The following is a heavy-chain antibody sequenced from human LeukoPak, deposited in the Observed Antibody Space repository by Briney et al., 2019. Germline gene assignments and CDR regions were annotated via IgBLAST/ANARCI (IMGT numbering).Heavy chain of an antibody. D-gene: IGHD6-13*01. Sequence: ASVKVSCKASGCTFTGYYMHWVRQAPGQGLEWMGWINPNSGGTNCAQKFQGGVTMTRDTSINTAYMELSSLRFDDTAMYYCARGATAGRFSLRPTGAYYMDVWGKGTTVTVSS. CDR1: GCTFTGYY. V-gene: IGHV1-2*02. CDR2: INPNSGGT. CDR3: ARGATAGRFSLRPTGAYYMDV. J-gene: IGHJ6*03.